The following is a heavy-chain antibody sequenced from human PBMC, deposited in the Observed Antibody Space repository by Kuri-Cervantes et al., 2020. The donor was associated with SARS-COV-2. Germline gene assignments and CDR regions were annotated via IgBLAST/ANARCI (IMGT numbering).Heavy chain of an antibody. CDR2: IRSKANSYST. J-gene: IGHJ6*02. CDR1: GFTFSGSA. Sequence: GESQKFSCAASGFTFSGSAMHWVRQPSGQGLEWVGRIRSKANSYSTAYAASVNSRFTISRDDSKNTAYLQMNSMKTEDTAVYYCTSRTMDVWGQGTTVTVSS. CDR3: TSRTMDV. V-gene: IGHV3-73*01.